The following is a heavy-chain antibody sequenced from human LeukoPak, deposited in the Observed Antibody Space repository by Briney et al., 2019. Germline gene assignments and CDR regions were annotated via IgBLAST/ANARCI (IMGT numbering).Heavy chain of an antibody. CDR3: ARDVGGVIASSHL. Sequence: GGSLRLSCAASGFTFSSYWMSWVRQAPGKGLEWVANIRHDGSEKYYVDSVKGRFTISRDNAKNSMYLHMNSLRAEDTAVYYCARDVGGVIASSHLGGQGTLVTVSS. CDR2: IRHDGSEK. CDR1: GFTFSSYW. D-gene: IGHD3-16*02. J-gene: IGHJ4*02. V-gene: IGHV3-7*01.